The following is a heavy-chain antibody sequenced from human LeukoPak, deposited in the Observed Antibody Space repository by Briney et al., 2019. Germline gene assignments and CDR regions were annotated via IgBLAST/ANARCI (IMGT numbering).Heavy chain of an antibody. D-gene: IGHD6-13*01. CDR3: ARPGDSSSWYYFDY. Sequence: GGSLRLSCAASGFTFSSYAMHWVRQAPGKGLEWVAVISYDGSNKYYADSVKGRFTTSRDNSKNTLYLQMNSLRAEDTAVYYCARPGDSSSWYYFDYWGQGTLVTVSS. J-gene: IGHJ4*02. V-gene: IGHV3-30-3*01. CDR1: GFTFSSYA. CDR2: ISYDGSNK.